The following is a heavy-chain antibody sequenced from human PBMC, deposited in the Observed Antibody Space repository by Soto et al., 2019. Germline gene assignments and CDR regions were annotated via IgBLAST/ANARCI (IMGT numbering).Heavy chain of an antibody. J-gene: IGHJ4*02. D-gene: IGHD3-10*01. CDR1: GFTFSRYG. Sequence: QVQLVEAGGGVVQPGMSLRLSCAASGFTFSRYGMNWVRQAPGKGLEWVAIISYDGTRKYYADSVKGRFTISRDNFENTLTLQMNSLRSDDTAVYYCARDRSTQGFDYWGQGTLVTVSS. V-gene: IGHV3-30-3*01. CDR2: ISYDGTRK. CDR3: ARDRSTQGFDY.